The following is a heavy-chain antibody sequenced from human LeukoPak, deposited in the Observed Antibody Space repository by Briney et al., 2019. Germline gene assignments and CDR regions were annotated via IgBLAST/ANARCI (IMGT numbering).Heavy chain of an antibody. J-gene: IGHJ4*02. D-gene: IGHD3-3*01. Sequence: GGSLRLSCAASGFTFATNSMNWDSQLPGKGLDWVSAISGGGISTYYADSVKGRFTISRDNSKNMLYLQMNSLRAEDTAVYYCAKDDSGYYKGVDYWGQGTQVTVSS. CDR2: ISGGGIST. CDR1: GFTFATNS. V-gene: IGHV3-23*01. CDR3: AKDDSGYYKGVDY.